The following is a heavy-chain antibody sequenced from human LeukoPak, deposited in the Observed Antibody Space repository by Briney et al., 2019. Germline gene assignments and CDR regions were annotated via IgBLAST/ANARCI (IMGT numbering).Heavy chain of an antibody. CDR3: ASEIPSTSYCNY. J-gene: IGHJ4*02. Sequence: ASVKVSCKASGYTFTNYYVHWVRRAPGQGLEWTGVVNPSGDDTNYARNFQGRLTVTRDTSTATVYMELSSLTSEDAAVYYCASEIPSTSYCNYWGQGTLVTVSS. D-gene: IGHD2/OR15-2a*01. CDR1: GYTFTNYY. V-gene: IGHV1-46*03. CDR2: VNPSGDDT.